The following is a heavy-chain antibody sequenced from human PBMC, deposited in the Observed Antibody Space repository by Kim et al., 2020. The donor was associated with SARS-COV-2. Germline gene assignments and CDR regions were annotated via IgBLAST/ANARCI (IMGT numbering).Heavy chain of an antibody. CDR2: IYYSGST. Sequence: SETLSLTCTVSGGSISSTSYYWGWIRQPPGKGLEWIGSIYYSGSTYYNPSLKSRVTISVDTSKNQISLKLSSVTAADTAVYYCARLKTYYGSGSYHGETSYYFDYWGQGTLVTVSS. CDR1: GGSISSTSYY. J-gene: IGHJ4*02. D-gene: IGHD3-10*01. V-gene: IGHV4-39*01. CDR3: ARLKTYYGSGSYHGETSYYFDY.